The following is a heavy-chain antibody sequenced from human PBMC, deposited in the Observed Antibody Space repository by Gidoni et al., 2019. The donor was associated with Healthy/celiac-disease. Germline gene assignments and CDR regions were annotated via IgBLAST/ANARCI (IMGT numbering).Heavy chain of an antibody. CDR1: GGSVSISSYY. J-gene: IGHJ4*02. CDR2: IYYSRNT. Sequence: QLQLQESGPGLVKPSETLSLTCTVSGGSVSISSYYWGWIRQPPGKGLEWIGSIYYSRNTYYNPALKGRVTIAVDTSKNQFSLKLSSVTAAYTAVYYCARQGYSGDEALGGTFDYWGQGTLVTVSS. CDR3: ARQGYSGDEALGGTFDY. D-gene: IGHD5-12*01. V-gene: IGHV4-39*01.